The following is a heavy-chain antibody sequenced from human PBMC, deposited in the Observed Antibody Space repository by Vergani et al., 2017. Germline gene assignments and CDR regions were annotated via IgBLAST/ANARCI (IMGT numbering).Heavy chain of an antibody. Sequence: EVQLVESGGGLVQPGRSLRLSCAASGFTFDDYAMHWVRQAPGKGLEWVSGISWNSGSIGYADSVKGRFTISRDNAKNSLYLQMNSLRAEDTALYYCAKEGEWELLDYWGQGTLVTVSS. V-gene: IGHV3-9*01. CDR1: GFTFDDYA. CDR2: ISWNSGSI. D-gene: IGHD1-26*01. J-gene: IGHJ4*02. CDR3: AKEGEWELLDY.